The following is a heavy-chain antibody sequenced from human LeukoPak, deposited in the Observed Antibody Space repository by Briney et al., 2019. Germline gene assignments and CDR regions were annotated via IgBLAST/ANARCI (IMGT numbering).Heavy chain of an antibody. CDR1: GFTFSSYG. CDR2: ISYDGSNK. J-gene: IGHJ5*02. Sequence: GGSLRLSCAASGFTFSSYGMHWVRQAPGKGLEWVAVISYDGSNKYYADSVKGRFTISRDNSKNTLYLQMNSLRAEDTAVYYCASENYDSSGYSWFDPWGQGTLVTVSS. D-gene: IGHD3-22*01. CDR3: ASENYDSSGYSWFDP. V-gene: IGHV3-30*03.